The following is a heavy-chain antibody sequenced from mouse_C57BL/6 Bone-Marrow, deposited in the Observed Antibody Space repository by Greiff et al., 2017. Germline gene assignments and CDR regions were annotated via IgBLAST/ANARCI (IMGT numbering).Heavy chain of an antibody. CDR3: ARGPCDGGFDY. J-gene: IGHJ2*01. CDR2: ISDGGSYT. CDR1: GFTFSSYA. Sequence: EVKLVESGGGLVKPGGSLKLSCAASGFTFSSYAMSWVRQTPEKRLEWVATISDGGSYTYYPDNVKGRFPISRDNAKNNLYLQMSHLTAEDTAMYYCARGPCDGGFDYWGQGTTLTVSS. V-gene: IGHV5-4*03.